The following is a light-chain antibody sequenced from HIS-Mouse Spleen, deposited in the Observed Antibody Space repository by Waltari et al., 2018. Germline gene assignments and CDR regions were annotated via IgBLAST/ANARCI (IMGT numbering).Light chain of an antibody. V-gene: IGKV1-9*01. Sequence: DIQLTQSPSFLSASVGDRVTITCRASQGISSYLAWYQQKPGKAPKLLIYAASTLQSRVPSRFSGSGYGTEFTLTISSLQPEDFATYYCQQLNSYPPTFGQGTKVEIK. CDR3: QQLNSYPPT. CDR2: AAS. J-gene: IGKJ1*01. CDR1: QGISSY.